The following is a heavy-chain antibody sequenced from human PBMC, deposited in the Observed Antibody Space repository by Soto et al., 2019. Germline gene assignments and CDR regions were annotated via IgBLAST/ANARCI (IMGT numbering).Heavy chain of an antibody. J-gene: IGHJ4*02. CDR1: GGSISSSSYY. Sequence: QLQLQESGPGLVKPSETLSLTCTVSGGSISSSSYYWGWIRQPPGKGLEWIGSIYYSGSTYYNPSLKSRVTISVDTSKNQFSLKLSSVTAADTAVYYCARLNGDYVGGYYFDYWGQGTLVTVSS. D-gene: IGHD4-17*01. CDR3: ARLNGDYVGGYYFDY. V-gene: IGHV4-39*01. CDR2: IYYSGST.